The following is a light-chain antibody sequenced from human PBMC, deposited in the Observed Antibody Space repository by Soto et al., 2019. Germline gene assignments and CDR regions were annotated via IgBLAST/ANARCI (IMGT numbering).Light chain of an antibody. Sequence: DIQTTQSPSSLSASVGDRVTITCRTSQSISSYLNCYQQKPGKAPNLLIYSASSLQSGVPSRFSGTGSGTDFTLTISSLQPEDFATYYCQQSYSAPPFTFGPGTRVDIK. CDR1: QSISSY. V-gene: IGKV1-39*01. J-gene: IGKJ3*01. CDR3: QQSYSAPPFT. CDR2: SAS.